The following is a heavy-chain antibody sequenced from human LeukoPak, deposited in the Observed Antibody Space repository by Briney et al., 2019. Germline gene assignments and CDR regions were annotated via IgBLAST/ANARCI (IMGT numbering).Heavy chain of an antibody. CDR3: ARDECSTTSCYGY. Sequence: SGRSLRLSCAPSGFIFSDYGMHWVRQAPGRGLEWVAVIWYDGSKEYYADSVKGRFTISRDSSKNTVYLQMNSLRAEDTAVYYCARDECSTTSCYGYWGQGTLVTVSS. D-gene: IGHD2-2*01. V-gene: IGHV3-33*01. CDR1: GFIFSDYG. CDR2: IWYDGSKE. J-gene: IGHJ4*02.